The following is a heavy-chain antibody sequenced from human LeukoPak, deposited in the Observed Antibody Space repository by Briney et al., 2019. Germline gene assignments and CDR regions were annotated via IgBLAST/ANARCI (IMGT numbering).Heavy chain of an antibody. Sequence: SETLSLTCSVSGVSINTYYRSWIRQPPGKGLEWIGDIYYSGNTNCHPSLKSRVTLSVDPSKNLFSLKLSSVTAADTAVYYGARRLFYYFDYWGRGTLVTVSS. V-gene: IGHV4-59*08. D-gene: IGHD3-3*01. CDR1: GVSINTYY. CDR3: ARRLFYYFDY. J-gene: IGHJ4*02. CDR2: IYYSGNT.